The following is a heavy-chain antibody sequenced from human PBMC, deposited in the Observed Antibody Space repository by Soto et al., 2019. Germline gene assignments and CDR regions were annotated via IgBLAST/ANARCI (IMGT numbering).Heavy chain of an antibody. Sequence: GGSLRLSCAASGFTFSRFWMSWVRQAPGKGLEWVANIKLDGSEKYYVDSVRGRFTISRDNAKNSLYVQMDSLRADDTAVYYCARQGPPEPGYYYYYMDVWGKGTTVTVSS. J-gene: IGHJ6*03. CDR1: GFTFSRFW. CDR3: ARQGPPEPGYYYYYMDV. V-gene: IGHV3-7*01. CDR2: IKLDGSEK.